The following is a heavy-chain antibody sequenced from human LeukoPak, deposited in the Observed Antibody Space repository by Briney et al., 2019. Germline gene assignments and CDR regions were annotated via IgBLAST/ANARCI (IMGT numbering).Heavy chain of an antibody. J-gene: IGHJ4*02. CDR2: VNLGGSAK. V-gene: IGHV3-7*01. Sequence: GGSLRLSCAASGFTSSGYWMNWVRQAPGRALEWVANVNLGGSAKLYVDSVKGRFTISRDNAKNSLDLQMNSLKVEDTAVYYCAAWGKYNYWGQGTLVTVSS. CDR1: GFTSSGYW. D-gene: IGHD7-27*01. CDR3: AAWGKYNY.